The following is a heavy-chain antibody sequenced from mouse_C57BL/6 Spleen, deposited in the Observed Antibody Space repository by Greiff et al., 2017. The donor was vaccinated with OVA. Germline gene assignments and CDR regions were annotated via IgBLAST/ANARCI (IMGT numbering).Heavy chain of an antibody. D-gene: IGHD4-1*01. CDR3: ARYGTDYAMDY. CDR1: GYTFTSYW. V-gene: IGHV1-64*01. Sequence: QVQLQQPGAELVKPGASVKLSCKASGYTFTSYWMHWVKQRPGQGLEWIGMIHPNSGSTNYNEKFKRKATLTVDKSSSTAYMQLSSLTSEDSAVYYCARYGTDYAMDYWGQGTSVTVSS. J-gene: IGHJ4*01. CDR2: IHPNSGST.